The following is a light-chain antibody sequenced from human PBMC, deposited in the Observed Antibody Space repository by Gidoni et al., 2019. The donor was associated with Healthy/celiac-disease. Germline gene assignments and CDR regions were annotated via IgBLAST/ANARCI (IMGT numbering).Light chain of an antibody. V-gene: IGKV1-NL1*01. CDR1: QGISNS. J-gene: IGKJ4*01. CDR2: AAS. CDR3: QQYYSTSGLT. Sequence: DIQMTQSPSSLSASVGDRVTITCRASQGISNSLAWYQQKPGKAPKLLLYAASRLESGVPSRFSGSGSGTDYTLTISSLQPEDFATYYCQQYYSTSGLTFGGGTKVEIK.